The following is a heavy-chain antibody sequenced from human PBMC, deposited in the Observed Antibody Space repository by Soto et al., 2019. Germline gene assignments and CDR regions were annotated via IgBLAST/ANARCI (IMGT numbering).Heavy chain of an antibody. CDR3: AKDLKRDYMAPYYYYGMDV. Sequence: PGGSLRLSCAASGFTFSSYGMHWVRQAPGKGLEWVAVISYDGSNKYYADSVKGRFTISRDNSKNTLYLQMNSLRAEDTAVYYCAKDLKRDYMAPYYYYGMDVWGQGTKVTVSS. J-gene: IGHJ6*02. CDR1: GFTFSSYG. D-gene: IGHD4-4*01. V-gene: IGHV3-30*18. CDR2: ISYDGSNK.